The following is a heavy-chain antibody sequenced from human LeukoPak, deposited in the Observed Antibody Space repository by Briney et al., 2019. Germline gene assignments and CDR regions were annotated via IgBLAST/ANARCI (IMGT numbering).Heavy chain of an antibody. Sequence: GGSLRLSCAASGFTFSSYWMSWVRQAPGKGLEWVANIKQDGSEKYYVDSVKGRFTISRDNAKNSLYLQMNSLRAEDTAVYSCAREGGMSEPMDLDRWGQGTLVTVSS. CDR1: GFTFSSYW. J-gene: IGHJ5*02. CDR2: IKQDGSEK. CDR3: AREGGMSEPMDLDR. D-gene: IGHD3-16*01. V-gene: IGHV3-7*01.